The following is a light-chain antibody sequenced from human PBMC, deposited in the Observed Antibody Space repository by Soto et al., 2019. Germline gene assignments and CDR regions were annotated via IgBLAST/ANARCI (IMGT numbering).Light chain of an antibody. J-gene: IGKJ5*01. CDR1: QRVSSN. CDR3: QQRSNWIT. V-gene: IGKV3-11*01. Sequence: EVEMTQSPATVSVSPGERVTLSCRASQRVSSNVAWYQQKPGQAPRVLIYDASYRATGIPARFSGSGSGTDFILTISSLEPEDFAIYYCQQRSNWITFGQGTRLEIK. CDR2: DAS.